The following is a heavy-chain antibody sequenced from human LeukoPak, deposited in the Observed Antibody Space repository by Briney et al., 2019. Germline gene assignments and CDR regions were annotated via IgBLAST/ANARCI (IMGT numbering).Heavy chain of an antibody. J-gene: IGHJ3*02. V-gene: IGHV4-59*01. CDR1: GGSISSYY. Sequence: PSETLSLTCTVSGGSISSYYWSWIRQPPGKGLEWIGYIYYNGSTNYNPSLKSRVTISVDTSKNQFSLKLSSVTAADTAVYYCARSVLVGATSAFDIWGQGTMVTVSS. D-gene: IGHD1-26*01. CDR2: IYYNGST. CDR3: ARSVLVGATSAFDI.